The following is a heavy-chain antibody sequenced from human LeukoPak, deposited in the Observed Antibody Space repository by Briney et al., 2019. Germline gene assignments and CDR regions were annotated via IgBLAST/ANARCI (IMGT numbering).Heavy chain of an antibody. CDR3: AREYEVAAAGPYQVVA. Sequence: GGSLRLSCAASGLIFSNYWMSWVRQAPGKGLEWVANIKHDGSEKYYVDSVKGRFTISRDNAKNSLYLQMNSLRAEDTAVYYCAREYEVAAAGPYQVVAWGQGTLVTVSS. V-gene: IGHV3-7*01. CDR1: GLIFSNYW. CDR2: IKHDGSEK. J-gene: IGHJ5*02. D-gene: IGHD6-13*01.